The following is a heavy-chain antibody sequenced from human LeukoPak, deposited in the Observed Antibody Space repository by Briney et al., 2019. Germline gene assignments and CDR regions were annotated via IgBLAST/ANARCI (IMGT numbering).Heavy chain of an antibody. V-gene: IGHV1-69*13. D-gene: IGHD2-21*02. CDR1: GGTFSSYA. CDR2: IIPIFGTA. CDR3: ARSECGGDCRDMVEYYYYGMDV. J-gene: IGHJ6*02. Sequence: SVTVSCTASGGTFSSYAISWVRQAPGQGLEWMGGIIPIFGTANYAQKFQGRVTITADESTSTAYMELSSLRSEDTAVYYCARSECGGDCRDMVEYYYYGMDVWGQGTTVTVSS.